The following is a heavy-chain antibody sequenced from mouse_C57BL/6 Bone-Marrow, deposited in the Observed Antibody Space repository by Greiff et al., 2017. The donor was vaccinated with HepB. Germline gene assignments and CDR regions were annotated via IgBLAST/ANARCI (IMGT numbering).Heavy chain of an antibody. CDR1: GYTFTDYY. Sequence: VKLKQSGPELVKPGASVKISCKASGYTFTDYYINWVKQRPGQGLEWIGWIFPGSGSTYYNEKFKGKATLTVDKSSSTAYMLLSSLTSEDSAVYFCAREDYYGSSYWYFDVWGTGTTVTVSS. CDR2: IFPGSGST. J-gene: IGHJ1*03. V-gene: IGHV1-75*01. D-gene: IGHD1-1*01. CDR3: AREDYYGSSYWYFDV.